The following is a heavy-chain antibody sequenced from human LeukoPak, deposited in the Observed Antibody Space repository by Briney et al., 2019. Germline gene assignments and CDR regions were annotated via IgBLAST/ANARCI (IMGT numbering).Heavy chain of an antibody. D-gene: IGHD6-13*01. CDR3: AKFGIAAADNFDY. Sequence: GGSLRLSCAASGFTFSSYWMHWVRQAPGKGLEWVAFIRYDGSNKYYADSVKGRFTISRDNSKNTLYLQMNSLRAEDTAVYYCAKFGIAAADNFDYWGQGTLVTVSS. CDR1: GFTFSSYW. CDR2: IRYDGSNK. J-gene: IGHJ4*02. V-gene: IGHV3-30*02.